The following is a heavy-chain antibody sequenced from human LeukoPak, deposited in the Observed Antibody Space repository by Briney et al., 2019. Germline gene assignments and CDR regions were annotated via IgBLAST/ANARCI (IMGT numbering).Heavy chain of an antibody. CDR3: AKDYRGSETLFDY. CDR1: GFTFSSYA. Sequence: GGSLRLSCAASGFTFSSYAMSWVRQAPGRGLEWVSGINDTGGTTWYADSVKGRFTISRDNSKNTLYLQMNSLRVEDTSLYYCAKDYRGSETLFDYWGQGALVTVSS. CDR2: INDTGGTT. J-gene: IGHJ4*02. D-gene: IGHD3-10*01. V-gene: IGHV3-23*01.